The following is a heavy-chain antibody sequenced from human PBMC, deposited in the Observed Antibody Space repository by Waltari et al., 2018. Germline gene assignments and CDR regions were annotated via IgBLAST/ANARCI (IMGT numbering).Heavy chain of an antibody. Sequence: EVQLVASGGGLVQPGGSLRPSCAASGFPFSTYNFTWVRQAPGRGLQWVSFISSSGDITYYTDSVKGRFTISRDIAKNSLYLQMNSLRVEDTAVYYCAREGSGFDPWGQGTLVTVSS. J-gene: IGHJ5*02. V-gene: IGHV3-48*01. CDR1: GFPFSTYN. CDR3: AREGSGFDP. CDR2: ISSSGDIT.